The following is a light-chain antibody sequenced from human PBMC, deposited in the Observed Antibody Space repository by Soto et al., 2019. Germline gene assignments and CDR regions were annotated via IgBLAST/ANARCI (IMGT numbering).Light chain of an antibody. CDR3: QQYGASPFT. CDR2: GAS. J-gene: IGKJ3*01. Sequence: IVLSQSPGTLSLSPGESATLSCKASESVYINSFAWYYQKPGQPPRLLIYGASTRATGIPDRFSGSGSGTAFLLSINRLEVEDSGMYYCQQYGASPFTFGPGTRVDIK. CDR1: ESVYINS. V-gene: IGKV3-20*01.